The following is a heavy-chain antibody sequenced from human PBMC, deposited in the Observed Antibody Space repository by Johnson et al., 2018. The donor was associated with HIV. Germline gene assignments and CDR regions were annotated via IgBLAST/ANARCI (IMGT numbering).Heavy chain of an antibody. Sequence: QVQLVESGGGVVQPGRSLRLSCAASGFTFRSYAMHWVRQAPGKGLEWVAVISYDGSNKYYADSVKGRFTISRDSSKNTLYLQMNSLRAEDTAMYYCARSPGEADAFDIWGQGTMVTVSS. J-gene: IGHJ3*02. D-gene: IGHD3-10*01. CDR2: ISYDGSNK. V-gene: IGHV3-30*14. CDR1: GFTFRSYA. CDR3: ARSPGEADAFDI.